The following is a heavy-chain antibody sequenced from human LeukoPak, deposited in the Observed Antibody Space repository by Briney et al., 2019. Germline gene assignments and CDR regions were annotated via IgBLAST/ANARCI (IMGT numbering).Heavy chain of an antibody. V-gene: IGHV3-43*01. CDR2: AGWAGGTT. CDR3: AKELDTMFFDY. D-gene: IGHD5-18*01. CDR1: GFNFDRYT. Sequence: GGSLRLSCATSGFNFDRYTIHWVRQAPGKGLEWVSLAGWAGGTTYYSDSVRGRFTISRDSGKNSVYLQMNSLTTDDTAYYFCAKELDTMFFDYWGQGALVTVSS. J-gene: IGHJ4*02.